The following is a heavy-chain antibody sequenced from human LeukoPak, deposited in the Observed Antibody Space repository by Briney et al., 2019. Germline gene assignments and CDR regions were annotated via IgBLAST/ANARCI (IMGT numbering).Heavy chain of an antibody. CDR3: ARGEPGKIAATVLDY. CDR1: GFTFSTYN. Sequence: PGGSLRLSCAASGFTFSTYNMNWVRQAPGKGLEGVSSISSSSSHIYYADSVKGRFTISRDNAENSLYLQMHSLRAEDTAVYYCARGEPGKIAATVLDYWGQGTLVTVSS. J-gene: IGHJ4*02. V-gene: IGHV3-21*01. D-gene: IGHD6-13*01. CDR2: ISSSSSHI.